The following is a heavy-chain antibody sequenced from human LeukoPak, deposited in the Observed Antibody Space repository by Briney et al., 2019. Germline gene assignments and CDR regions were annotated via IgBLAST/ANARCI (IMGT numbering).Heavy chain of an antibody. CDR3: ARIAYYDILTGYSIDAFDI. V-gene: IGHV4-34*01. J-gene: IGHJ3*02. CDR2: INHSGST. CDR1: GGSFSGYY. Sequence: SETLSLTCAVYGGSFSGYYWSWIRQPPGQGLEWIGEINHSGSTNYNPSLKSRVTISVDTSKTQFSLKLSSVTAADTAVYYCARIAYYDILTGYSIDAFDIWGQGTMVTVSS. D-gene: IGHD3-9*01.